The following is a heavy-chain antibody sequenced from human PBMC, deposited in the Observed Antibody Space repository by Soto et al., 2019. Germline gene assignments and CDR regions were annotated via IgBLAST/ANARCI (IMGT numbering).Heavy chain of an antibody. D-gene: IGHD4-17*01. CDR3: TRVVPPPWTVTGAFDI. J-gene: IGHJ3*02. CDR2: IRSKAYGGTT. Sequence: GGSLRLSCTASGFTFGDYAMSWFRQAPGKGLEWVGFIRSKAYGGTTEYAASVKGRFTISRDDSKSIAYLQMNSLKTEDTAVYYCTRVVPPPWTVTGAFDIWGQGTMVTVSS. CDR1: GFTFGDYA. V-gene: IGHV3-49*03.